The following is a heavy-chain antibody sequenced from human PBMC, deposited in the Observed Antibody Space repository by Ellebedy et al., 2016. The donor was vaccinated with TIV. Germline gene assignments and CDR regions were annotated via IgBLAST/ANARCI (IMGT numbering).Heavy chain of an antibody. D-gene: IGHD1-1*01. CDR1: GYTFTNYA. CDR2: INAGNGNT. CDR3: ASGETILNDYYYYAMDV. Sequence: ASVKVSCKASGYTFTNYAMHWVRQAPGQRLEWMGWINAGNGNTKSSQKFQGRVTITRDTSASTAYMELSSLRSEDTALYYCASGETILNDYYYYAMDVWGQGTTVTVSS. V-gene: IGHV1-3*01. J-gene: IGHJ6*02.